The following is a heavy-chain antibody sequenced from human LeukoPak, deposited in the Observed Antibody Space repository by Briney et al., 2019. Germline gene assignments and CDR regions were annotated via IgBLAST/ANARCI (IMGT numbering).Heavy chain of an antibody. D-gene: IGHD6-19*01. CDR2: IKDGGSEK. CDR3: TRAGWYHPFDY. J-gene: IGHJ4*02. CDR1: GFTFSDYS. Sequence: PGGSLRLSCAASGFTFSDYSMTWVRQAPGKGLEWVATIKDGGSEKYYVDSVKGRFTISRDNAKNSLYLQMNSLRAEDTAVYYCTRAGWYHPFDYWGQGTLVTVSS. V-gene: IGHV3-7*02.